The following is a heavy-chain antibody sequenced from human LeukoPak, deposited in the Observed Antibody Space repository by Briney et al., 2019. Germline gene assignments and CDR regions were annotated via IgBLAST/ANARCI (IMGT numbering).Heavy chain of an antibody. CDR3: TGGSSALYYFHY. V-gene: IGHV6-1*01. D-gene: IGHD6-19*01. CDR1: GDSVSSNSAA. J-gene: IGHJ4*02. Sequence: SQTLSLTCAISGDSVSSNSAAWNWIRQSPSRGLEWLGRTYYRSKWYNDYAVSVKGRITINPDTSKNQFSLQLNSVTPEDTAVYYCTGGSSALYYFHYWGQGTLVTVFS. CDR2: TYYRSKWYN.